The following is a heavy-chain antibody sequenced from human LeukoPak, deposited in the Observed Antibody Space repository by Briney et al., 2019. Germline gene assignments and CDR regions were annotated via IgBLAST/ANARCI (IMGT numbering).Heavy chain of an antibody. D-gene: IGHD3-22*01. CDR3: ARPPALDGSGYYSRLYYFDS. V-gene: IGHV1-2*02. Sequence: ASVKVSCKASGYTFIDYCIHWVRQAPGQGLEWMGWSNPKIGGINYAREFEGRVTMTWDTSITTAYMDLGRLTSDDTAIYYCARPPALDGSGYYSRLYYFDSWGQGTLITVSS. CDR2: SNPKIGGI. CDR1: GYTFIDYC. J-gene: IGHJ4*02.